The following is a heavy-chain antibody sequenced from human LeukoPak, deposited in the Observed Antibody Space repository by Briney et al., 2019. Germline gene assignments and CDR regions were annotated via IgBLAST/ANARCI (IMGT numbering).Heavy chain of an antibody. CDR1: GYSFTSYW. J-gene: IGHJ4*02. Sequence: GESLKISCKGSGYSFTSYWIGWVRQMPGKGLEWMGIIYPGDSDTRYSPSFQGQVTISADKSISTAYLQWSSLRASDTAIYYCARRWYDSSGYSRHLDYWGQGTLVTVPS. V-gene: IGHV5-51*01. D-gene: IGHD3-22*01. CDR3: ARRWYDSSGYSRHLDY. CDR2: IYPGDSDT.